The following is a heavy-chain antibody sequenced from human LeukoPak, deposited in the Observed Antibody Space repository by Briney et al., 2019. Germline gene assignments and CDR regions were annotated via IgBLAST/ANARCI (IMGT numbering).Heavy chain of an antibody. CDR1: GFTFDVYG. CDR3: ARNTWVRGVGYYFDY. CDR2: INCNVCRT. D-gene: IGHD3-10*01. Sequence: GGSLRLSCAASGFTFDVYGMSWVRQAPGKGLEWVSGINCNVCRTGYADSVKGRFTISRDNAKNSLYLQMNSRRAEDTALYYCARNTWVRGVGYYFDYWGLGTLVTVSS. J-gene: IGHJ4*02. V-gene: IGHV3-20*04.